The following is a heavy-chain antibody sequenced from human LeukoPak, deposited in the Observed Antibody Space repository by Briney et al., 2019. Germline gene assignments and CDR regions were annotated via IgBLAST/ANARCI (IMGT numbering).Heavy chain of an antibody. Sequence: ASVKVSCKASGYTFTGYYMHWVRQAPGQGLEWMGWINPNSGGTNYAQKFQGRVTMTRDTSISTAYMELSRLRSDDTAAYYCARGYRGYSYGLNWFDPWGQGTLVTVSS. CDR2: INPNSGGT. V-gene: IGHV1-2*02. D-gene: IGHD5-18*01. CDR1: GYTFTGYY. CDR3: ARGYRGYSYGLNWFDP. J-gene: IGHJ5*02.